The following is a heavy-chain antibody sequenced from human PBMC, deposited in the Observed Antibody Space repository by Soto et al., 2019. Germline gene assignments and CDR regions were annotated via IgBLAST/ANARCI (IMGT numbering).Heavy chain of an antibody. D-gene: IGHD2-15*01. Sequence: SGESLKISCATSGFTFRSYGMHWVRQAPGKGLEWLAVISNDGTKKFFADSVKGRLTLSRDNAKNTLYLQINSLRAEDTAVYFCGKDTLDCSGGDCPLFYYYGMDVWGQGTTVTVSS. CDR1: GFTFRSYG. J-gene: IGHJ6*02. CDR2: ISNDGTKK. CDR3: GKDTLDCSGGDCPLFYYYGMDV. V-gene: IGHV3-30*18.